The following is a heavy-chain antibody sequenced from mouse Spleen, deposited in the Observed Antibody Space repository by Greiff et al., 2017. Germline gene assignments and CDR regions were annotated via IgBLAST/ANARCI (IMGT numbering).Heavy chain of an antibody. CDR2: IDPANGNT. V-gene: IGHV14-3*01. J-gene: IGHJ3*01. D-gene: IGHD2-4*01. Sequence: VQLQQSVAELVRPGASVKLSCTASGFNIKTTYMHWVKQRPEQGLEWIGRIDPANGNTKYAPKFQGKATITADTSSNTAYLQLSSLTSEDTAIYYCAIYYDYDGTFSWFAYWGQGTLVTVSA. CDR3: AIYYDYDGTFSWFAY. CDR1: GFNIKTTY.